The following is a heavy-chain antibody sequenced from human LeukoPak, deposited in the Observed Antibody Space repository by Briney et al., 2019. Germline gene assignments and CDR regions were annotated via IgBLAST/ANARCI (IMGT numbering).Heavy chain of an antibody. V-gene: IGHV4-61*02. CDR3: ARGRGYSYGDFDY. Sequence: SETLSLTCTVSGASISRGSHYWSWIRQPAGKGLEWIGRIYTTGNTNYCPSLWRRVTISVDTSRNQFSLRLSSVTAADTAVYYCARGRGYSYGDFDYWGQGTLVTVSS. CDR2: IYTTGNT. D-gene: IGHD5-18*01. CDR1: GASISRGSHY. J-gene: IGHJ4*02.